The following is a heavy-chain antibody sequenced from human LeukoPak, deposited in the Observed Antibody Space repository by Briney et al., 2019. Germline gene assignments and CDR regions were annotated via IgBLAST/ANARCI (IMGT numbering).Heavy chain of an antibody. Sequence: GGSLRLSCAASGFTFSSYGMHRVRQAPGHGLEWVAVIWNDGSNKYYVDSVKGRFTISRDNSKNTLYLQMNSLRTEDTAVYYCARDYCSSTSCLFDYWGQGTLVTVSS. CDR1: GFTFSSYG. V-gene: IGHV3-33*01. CDR3: ARDYCSSTSCLFDY. CDR2: IWNDGSNK. D-gene: IGHD2-2*01. J-gene: IGHJ4*02.